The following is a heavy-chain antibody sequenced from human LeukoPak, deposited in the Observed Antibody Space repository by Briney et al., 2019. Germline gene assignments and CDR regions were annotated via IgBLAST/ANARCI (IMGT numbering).Heavy chain of an antibody. CDR3: ARVDCRSTSCSPFDY. J-gene: IGHJ4*02. V-gene: IGHV3-33*01. CDR2: IRYDGSNK. CDR1: GFTFSSYG. Sequence: GRSLRLSCAASGFTFSSYGMHWVRQAPGKGLEWVAVIRYDGSNKYYADSVKGRFTISRDNSKNTLYLQMNSLRAEDTAVYYCARVDCRSTSCSPFDYWGQGTLVTVSS. D-gene: IGHD2-2*01.